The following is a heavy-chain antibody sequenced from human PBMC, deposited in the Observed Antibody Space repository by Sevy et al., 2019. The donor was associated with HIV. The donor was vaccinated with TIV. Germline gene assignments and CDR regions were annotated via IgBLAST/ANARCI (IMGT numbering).Heavy chain of an antibody. CDR3: ARDHVKDGDLGDYYYYAMDV. V-gene: IGHV3-11*01. J-gene: IGHJ6*02. Sequence: GGSLRLSCAVSGFTFSDYYMSWIRQAPGKGLEWLSYISGSDNIIYYADSARGRFTISRDNAKNSLYLQMNSLRAEDTAVYYCARDHVKDGDLGDYYYYAMDVWGQGTSVTVSS. CDR1: GFTFSDYY. D-gene: IGHD4-17*01. CDR2: ISGSDNII.